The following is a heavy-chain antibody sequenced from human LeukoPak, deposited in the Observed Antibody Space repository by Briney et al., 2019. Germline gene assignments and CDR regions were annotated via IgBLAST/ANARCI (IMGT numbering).Heavy chain of an antibody. Sequence: SETLSLTCAVCGGSFSGYYWIWIRQPRGKGLEWIGEINHRGSTNSNKSLMSRVTISVDTSKDQLSLKLSSVTAADTTVYYCARGRYCSSSSCHFDYWGQGTLVTVSS. CDR1: GGSFSGYY. CDR2: INHRGST. V-gene: IGHV4-34*01. D-gene: IGHD2-2*01. J-gene: IGHJ4*02. CDR3: ARGRYCSSSSCHFDY.